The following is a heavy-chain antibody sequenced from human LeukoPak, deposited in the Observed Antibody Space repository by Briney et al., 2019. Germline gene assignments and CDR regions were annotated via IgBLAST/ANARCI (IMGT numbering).Heavy chain of an antibody. CDR3: VRGYFDNYFDY. D-gene: IGHD3-9*01. CDR1: GYTFTGYY. Sequence: VASVKVSCKASGYTFTGYYIHWVRQAPGQGLEWMGWINPNSGGTNYAQKFQGRVTMTRDTSISTAYMELSRLRSDNTAVYYCVRGYFDNYFDYWGQGTLVTVSS. J-gene: IGHJ4*02. CDR2: INPNSGGT. V-gene: IGHV1-2*02.